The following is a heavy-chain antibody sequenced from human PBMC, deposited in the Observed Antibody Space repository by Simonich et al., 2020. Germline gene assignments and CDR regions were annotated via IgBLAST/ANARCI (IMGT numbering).Heavy chain of an antibody. CDR1: GFTFRSYA. Sequence: QVQLVESGGGVVQPGRSLRLSCAASGFTFRSYAMHWVRQAPGKGQEWGAVISYDGSNKYYADSVKGRFTISRDNSKNTLYLQMNSLRAEDTAVYYCAREGAGNDAFDIWGQGTMVTVSS. V-gene: IGHV3-30*07. CDR3: AREGAGNDAFDI. D-gene: IGHD1-26*01. J-gene: IGHJ3*02. CDR2: ISYDGSNK.